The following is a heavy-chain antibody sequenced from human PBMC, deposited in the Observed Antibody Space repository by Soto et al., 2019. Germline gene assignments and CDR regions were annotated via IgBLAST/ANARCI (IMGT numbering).Heavy chain of an antibody. CDR3: ARDWEVAGPEDYFDY. CDR1: GYTFTSYA. J-gene: IGHJ4*02. D-gene: IGHD6-19*01. Sequence: ASVKVSCKASGYTFTSYAMHWVRQAPGQRLEWMGWSNAGNGNTKYSQEFQGRVTITRDTSASTAYMELSSLRSEDMAVYYCARDWEVAGPEDYFDYWGQGTLVTVSS. CDR2: SNAGNGNT. V-gene: IGHV1-3*02.